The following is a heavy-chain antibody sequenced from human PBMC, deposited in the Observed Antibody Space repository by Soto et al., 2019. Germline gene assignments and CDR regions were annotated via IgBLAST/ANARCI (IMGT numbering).Heavy chain of an antibody. J-gene: IGHJ4*02. D-gene: IGHD2-15*01. Sequence: GGSLRLSCAASGFTFSSYAMGWVRQGPGKGLEWVAVVSIGGSTHYADSVRGRFTISRDNSKNTLSLQMNSLTAEDTAVYFCAKRRGAGGHFDYWGKGALVTVSS. CDR3: AKRRGAGGHFDY. CDR1: GFTFSSYA. CDR2: VSIGGST. V-gene: IGHV3-23*01.